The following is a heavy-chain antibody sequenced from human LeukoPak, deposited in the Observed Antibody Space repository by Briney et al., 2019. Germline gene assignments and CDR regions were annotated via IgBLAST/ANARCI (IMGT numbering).Heavy chain of an antibody. CDR1: GGSFSGYY. CDR2: INHSGST. V-gene: IGHV4-34*01. CDR3: AREGYGSGFDP. Sequence: PSETLSLTCAVYGGSFSGYYWSWIRQPPGKGLEWIGEINHSGSTNYNPSLKSRVTISVDTSKNQFSLKLSSVTAADTAVYYCAREGYGSGFDPWGQGTLVTVSS. D-gene: IGHD3-10*01. J-gene: IGHJ5*02.